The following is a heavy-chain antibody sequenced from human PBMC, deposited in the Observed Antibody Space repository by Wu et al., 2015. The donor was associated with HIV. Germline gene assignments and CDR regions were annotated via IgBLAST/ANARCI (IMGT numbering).Heavy chain of an antibody. CDR3: ATGTVVGSRPRSSNWFDP. D-gene: IGHD6-13*01. J-gene: IGHJ5*02. Sequence: QVQLVQSGAEVKKPGASVKVSCKVSGYTLTELSMHWVRQAPGKGLEWMGGFDPEDGETICAQKFQGRVTMTEDTSTDTAYMELSSLRSEDTAVYYCATGTVVGSRPRSSNWFDPWGQGTLVTVSS. CDR2: FDPEDGET. CDR1: GYTLTELS. V-gene: IGHV1-24*01.